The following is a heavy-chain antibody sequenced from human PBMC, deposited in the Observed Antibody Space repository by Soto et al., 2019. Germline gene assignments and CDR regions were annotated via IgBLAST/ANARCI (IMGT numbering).Heavy chain of an antibody. CDR1: GGSFSGYY. V-gene: IGHV4-34*01. D-gene: IGHD2-15*01. CDR2: INHSGST. CDR3: ARGGYCSGGSCYSGRRSSTQPSGGYFQH. Sequence: QVQLQQWGAGLLKPSETLSLTCAVYGGSFSGYYWSWIRQPPGKGLEWIGEINHSGSTNYNPSLKSRVTISVDTSKNQFSLKLSSVTAADTAVYYCARGGYCSGGSCYSGRRSSTQPSGGYFQHWGQGTLVTVSS. J-gene: IGHJ1*01.